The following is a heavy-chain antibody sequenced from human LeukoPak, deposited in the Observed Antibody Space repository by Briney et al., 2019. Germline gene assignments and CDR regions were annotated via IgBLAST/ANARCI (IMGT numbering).Heavy chain of an antibody. V-gene: IGHV3-48*03. D-gene: IGHD2-2*02. CDR3: ASDLVVPASICDYYYYGMDV. CDR1: GFTFSSYE. CDR2: ISSSGSTI. Sequence: GGSLRLSCAASGFTFSSYEMNWVRQAPGKGLEWVSYISSSGSTIYYADSVKGRFTISSDNAQNSLSLHMKSLRAEDTAVYYCASDLVVPASICDYYYYGMDVWGQGTTVTVSS. J-gene: IGHJ6*02.